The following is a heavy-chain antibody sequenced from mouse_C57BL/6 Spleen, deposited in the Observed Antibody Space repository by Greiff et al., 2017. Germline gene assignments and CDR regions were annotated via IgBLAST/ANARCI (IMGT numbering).Heavy chain of an antibody. CDR1: GYTFTDYE. CDR2: IDPETGGT. Sequence: VQLVESGAELVRPGASVTLSCKASGYTFTDYEMHWVKQTPVHGLEWIGAIDPETGGTAYNQKFKGKAILTADKSSSTAYMELRSLTSEDSAVYYCTRSIRYAMDYWGQGTSVTVSS. CDR3: TRSIRYAMDY. V-gene: IGHV1-15*01. J-gene: IGHJ4*01.